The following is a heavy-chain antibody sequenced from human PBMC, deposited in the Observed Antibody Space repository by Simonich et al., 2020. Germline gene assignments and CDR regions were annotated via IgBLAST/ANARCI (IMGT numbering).Heavy chain of an antibody. J-gene: IGHJ4*02. V-gene: IGHV4-59*08. D-gene: IGHD5-12*01. CDR1: GGSISSYY. Sequence: QVQLQESGPGLVKPSETLSLTCTVSGGSISSYYWSWIRQPPGKGLEWIGYIYYSGSTNHTPSHKSRITISVDTSKNQFSLKLSSVTAADTAVYYCARHDRWLQFYFDYWGQGTLVTVSS. CDR3: ARHDRWLQFYFDY. CDR2: IYYSGST.